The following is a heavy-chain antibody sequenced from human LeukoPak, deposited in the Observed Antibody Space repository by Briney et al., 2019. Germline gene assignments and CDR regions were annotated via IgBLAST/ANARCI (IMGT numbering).Heavy chain of an antibody. J-gene: IGHJ4*02. CDR3: ARVSAGGGRYFDY. CDR1: GFTVSSNS. V-gene: IGHV3-53*01. D-gene: IGHD3-10*01. CDR2: IYSDNT. Sequence: GGSLRLSCTVSGFTVSSNSMSWVRQAPGKGLEWVSFIYSDNTHYSDSVKGRFTISRDNSKNTLYLQMNSLRAEDTAVYYCARVSAGGGRYFDYWGQGTLVTVSS.